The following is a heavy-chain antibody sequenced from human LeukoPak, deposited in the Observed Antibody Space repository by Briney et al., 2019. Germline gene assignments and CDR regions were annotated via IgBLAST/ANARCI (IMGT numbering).Heavy chain of an antibody. Sequence: SETLSLTCAVSGYSISSGYYWGWIRQPPGKGLEWIGSIYHGRGTYYNPSLRSRVTISEDTPKNQFFLRLNSVTAADTAVYYCARTGLAAVGGGAGYWGQGTLVTVSS. CDR3: ARTGLAAVGGGAGY. D-gene: IGHD6-13*01. J-gene: IGHJ4*02. CDR2: IYHGRGT. V-gene: IGHV4-38-2*01. CDR1: GYSISSGYY.